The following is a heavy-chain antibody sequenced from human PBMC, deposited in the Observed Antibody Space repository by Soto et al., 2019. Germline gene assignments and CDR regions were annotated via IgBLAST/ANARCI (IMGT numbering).Heavy chain of an antibody. V-gene: IGHV1-3*01. CDR2: INAGNGNT. D-gene: IGHD3-22*01. Sequence: ASVKVSCKASGYTFTSYAMHWVRQAPGQRLEWMGWINAGNGNTKYSQKFQGRVTITRDMSTSTAYMELSSLRSEDTAVYYCAAAYGYYDSSGYYPYYFDYWGQGTLVTVSS. J-gene: IGHJ4*02. CDR1: GYTFTSYA. CDR3: AAAYGYYDSSGYYPYYFDY.